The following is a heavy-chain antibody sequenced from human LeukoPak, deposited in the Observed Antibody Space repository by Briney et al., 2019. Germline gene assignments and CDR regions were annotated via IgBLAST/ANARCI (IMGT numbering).Heavy chain of an antibody. J-gene: IGHJ5*02. CDR2: IYHSGST. D-gene: IGHD3-16*01. V-gene: IGHV4-38-2*02. CDR1: GYSISSGYY. CDR3: ARDSSPWGTGEFDP. Sequence: PSETLSLTCAVSGYSISSGYYWGWIRQPPGKGLEWIGSIYHSGSTYYNPSLKSRVTISVDTSKNQFSLKLSSVTAADTAVYYCARDSSPWGTGEFDPWGQGNLVTVSS.